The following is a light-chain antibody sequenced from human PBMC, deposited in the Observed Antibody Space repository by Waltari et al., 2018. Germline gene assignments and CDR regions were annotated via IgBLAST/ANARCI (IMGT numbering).Light chain of an antibody. J-gene: IGLJ1*01. V-gene: IGLV3-1*01. Sequence: SYELTQPPSVSVSPGQTASITCSGDKLGDTSVCWYKQRPGQSPVLLIYQNDKRPSRIPERFSGSNSGNTATLTIGGTQPMDEADYYCQAWDGSTGVFGTGTKVTVL. CDR2: QND. CDR3: QAWDGSTGV. CDR1: KLGDTS.